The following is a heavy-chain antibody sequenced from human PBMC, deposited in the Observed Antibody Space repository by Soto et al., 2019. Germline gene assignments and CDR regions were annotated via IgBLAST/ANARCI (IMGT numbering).Heavy chain of an antibody. J-gene: IGHJ6*02. CDR3: ATDSSGWHYGMDV. Sequence: SETLSLTCTVSGGSISSYYWSWIRQPPGKGLEWIGYIYYSGSTNYNPSLKSRVTISVDTSKNQFSLKLSSVTAADTAVYYCATDSSGWHYGMDVWGQGTTVTVSS. CDR2: IYYSGST. CDR1: GGSISSYY. V-gene: IGHV4-59*01. D-gene: IGHD6-19*01.